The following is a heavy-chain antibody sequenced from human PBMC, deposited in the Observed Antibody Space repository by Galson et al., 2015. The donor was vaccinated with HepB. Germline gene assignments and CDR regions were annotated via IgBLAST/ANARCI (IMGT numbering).Heavy chain of an antibody. CDR3: AKDIKFHPHSRLYYYDSSGSPYYYYGMDV. D-gene: IGHD3-22*01. V-gene: IGHV3-30*18. J-gene: IGHJ6*02. Sequence: SLRLSCAASGFTFSSYGMHWVRQAPGKGLEWVAVISYDGSNKYYADSVKGRFTISRDNSKNTLYLQMNSLRAEDTAVYYCAKDIKFHPHSRLYYYDSSGSPYYYYGMDVWGQGTTVTVSS. CDR2: ISYDGSNK. CDR1: GFTFSSYG.